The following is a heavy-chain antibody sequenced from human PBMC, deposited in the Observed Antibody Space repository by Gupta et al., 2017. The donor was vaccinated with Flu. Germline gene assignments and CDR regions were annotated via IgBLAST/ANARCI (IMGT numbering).Heavy chain of an antibody. Sequence: EVQLVESGGGLVKPGGSLRVSCAASGFNFNTYTMSWVRQAPGKGLEWVSSITSSSNYIYYAGSLKGRLTISRDNAKNSLYLQMSSLRAEDTAVYYCARHNLVRGVMEYFDLWGQGTLVTVSS. CDR3: ARHNLVRGVMEYFDL. CDR2: ITSSSNYI. V-gene: IGHV3-21*01. CDR1: GFNFNTYT. D-gene: IGHD3-10*01. J-gene: IGHJ4*02.